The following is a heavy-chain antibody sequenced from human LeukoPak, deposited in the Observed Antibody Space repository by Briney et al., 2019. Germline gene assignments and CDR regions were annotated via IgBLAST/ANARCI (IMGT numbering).Heavy chain of an antibody. Sequence: SETLSLTCTVSGGSISSYYWSWIRQPPGKRLEWIGYIYYSGSTNYNPSLKSRVTISVDTSKNQFSLKLSSVTAADTAVYFCARDSGYWLYWGQGTLVTVSS. V-gene: IGHV4-59*12. CDR1: GGSISSYY. D-gene: IGHD3-22*01. CDR2: IYYSGST. CDR3: ARDSGYWLY. J-gene: IGHJ4*02.